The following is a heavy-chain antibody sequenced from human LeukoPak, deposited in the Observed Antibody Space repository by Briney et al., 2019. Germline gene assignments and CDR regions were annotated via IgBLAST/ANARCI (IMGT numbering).Heavy chain of an antibody. CDR1: GFTFSSYA. CDR3: ARLMAVRGGHYYYFMDV. CDR2: ISYDGSNK. Sequence: GGSLRLSCAASGFTFSSYAMHWVRQAPGKGLEWVAVISYDGSNKYYADSVKGRFTISRDNSKNTLYLQMNGLRAEDTAVYFCARLMAVRGGHYYYFMDVWGKGTTVTVSS. D-gene: IGHD3-10*01. V-gene: IGHV3-30-3*01. J-gene: IGHJ6*03.